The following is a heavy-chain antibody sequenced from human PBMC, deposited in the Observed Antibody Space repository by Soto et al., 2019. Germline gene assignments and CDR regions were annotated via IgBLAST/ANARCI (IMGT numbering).Heavy chain of an antibody. CDR3: AKDRGSAYSPNGSFEI. Sequence: GGSLRLSCAASGFTFSSYAMSWVRQAPGKGLEWVSGISGSGGSTYYADSVKGRFTISRDNSKNTLYLQMNSLRAEDTAMYYCAKDRGSAYSPNGSFEIWGQGTMVTVSS. V-gene: IGHV3-23*01. D-gene: IGHD3-22*01. CDR1: GFTFSSYA. J-gene: IGHJ3*02. CDR2: ISGSGGST.